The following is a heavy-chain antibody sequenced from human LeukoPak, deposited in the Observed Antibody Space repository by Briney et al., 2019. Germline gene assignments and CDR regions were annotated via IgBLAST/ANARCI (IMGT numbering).Heavy chain of an antibody. Sequence: SETLSLTCAVYGGSFSGYYWSWIRQPPGKGLEWIGEISHSGSTNYNPSLKSRVTISVDTSKNQFSLNLNSVTAADTAVYYCARGGLVGAALLSYWGQGTLVTVSS. CDR2: ISHSGST. CDR1: GGSFSGYY. CDR3: ARGGLVGAALLSY. J-gene: IGHJ4*02. D-gene: IGHD1-26*01. V-gene: IGHV4-34*01.